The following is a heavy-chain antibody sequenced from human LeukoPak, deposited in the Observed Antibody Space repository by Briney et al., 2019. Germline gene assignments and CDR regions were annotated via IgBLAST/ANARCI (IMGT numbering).Heavy chain of an antibody. J-gene: IGHJ4*02. Sequence: SETLSLTCAVSGGSITNINYSWSWIRQPPGKGLEWNGIMYQSGSTYYNPSLKSRVTISVDRSKNQFSLKLSSVTAADTAVYYCALESLGYCSGGSCYGSYDYWGQGTLVTVSS. CDR2: MYQSGST. CDR1: GGSITNINYS. V-gene: IGHV4-30-2*01. D-gene: IGHD2-15*01. CDR3: ALESLGYCSGGSCYGSYDY.